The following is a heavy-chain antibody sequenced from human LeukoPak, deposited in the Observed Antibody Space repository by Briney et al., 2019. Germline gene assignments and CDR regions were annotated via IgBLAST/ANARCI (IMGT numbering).Heavy chain of an antibody. V-gene: IGHV1-8*01. J-gene: IGHJ6*03. D-gene: IGHD3-10*01. Sequence: GASVKVSCKASGYTFTSYDINWVRQATGQGLEWLGWMNPSSGNTGYAQKFQGRVTMTEDTSTDTAYMELSSLRSEDTAVYYCATGPVRGVILYYMDVWGKGTTVTVSS. CDR2: MNPSSGNT. CDR1: GYTFTSYD. CDR3: ATGPVRGVILYYMDV.